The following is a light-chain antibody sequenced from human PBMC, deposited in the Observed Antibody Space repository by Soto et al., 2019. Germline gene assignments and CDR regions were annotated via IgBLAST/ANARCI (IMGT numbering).Light chain of an antibody. V-gene: IGKV1-5*03. CDR2: KGS. J-gene: IGKJ1*01. CDR1: QTILDW. CDR3: QQYQGFPRT. Sequence: IQMTQSPSTLSASVGDSVTITCRASQTILDWLAWYQQKPGKVPKLLIYKGSTLESGVPSRFRGSGSGTEFSLTIISLQPDDFATYYCQQYQGFPRTFGQGTRV.